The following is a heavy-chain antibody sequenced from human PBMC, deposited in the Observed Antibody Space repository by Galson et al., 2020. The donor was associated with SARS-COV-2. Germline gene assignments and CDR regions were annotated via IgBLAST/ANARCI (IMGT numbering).Heavy chain of an antibody. V-gene: IGHV3-23*01. CDR3: AKDIRAEYGWDWYGCFNP. J-gene: IGHJ5*02. Sequence: GESLKISCVASGFTFTNYGLSWVRQAPGRGLEWVSSIRSNGANTYYTDSVKGRFTISRDDSKNTLYLQMNSLRADDTAVYYCAKDIRAEYGWDWYGCFNPWGQGPLGAVS. CDR2: IRSNGANT. CDR1: GFTFTNYG. D-gene: IGHD3-9*01.